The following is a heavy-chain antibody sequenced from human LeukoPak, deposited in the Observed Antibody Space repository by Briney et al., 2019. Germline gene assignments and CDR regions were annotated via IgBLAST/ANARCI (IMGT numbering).Heavy chain of an antibody. CDR3: AKGRITMVRGVSMDV. Sequence: GGSLRLSCAASGFTFSSYGTHWVRQAPGKGLEWVAVISYDGSNKYYADSVKGRFTISRDNSKNTLFLQMNSPRAEDTAVYYCAKGRITMVRGVSMDVWGKGTTVTVSS. D-gene: IGHD3-10*01. V-gene: IGHV3-30*18. J-gene: IGHJ6*04. CDR2: ISYDGSNK. CDR1: GFTFSSYG.